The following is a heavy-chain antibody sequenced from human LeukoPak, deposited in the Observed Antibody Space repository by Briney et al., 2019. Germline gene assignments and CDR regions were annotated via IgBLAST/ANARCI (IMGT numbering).Heavy chain of an antibody. D-gene: IGHD3-22*01. Sequence: ASVKVCCKASGYTFTSYGISWVRQAPGQGLEWMGWISAYNGNTNYAQKPQGRVTMTTDTSTSTAYMELRSLRSDDTAVYYCAKDGRYYDSSGYPSGDWGQGTLVTVSS. V-gene: IGHV1-18*01. J-gene: IGHJ4*02. CDR3: AKDGRYYDSSGYPSGD. CDR2: ISAYNGNT. CDR1: GYTFTSYG.